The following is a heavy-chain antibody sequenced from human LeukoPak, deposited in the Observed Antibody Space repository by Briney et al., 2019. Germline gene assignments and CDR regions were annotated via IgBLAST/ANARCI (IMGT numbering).Heavy chain of an antibody. Sequence: GGSLRLSCVVSGFTFSSYEMNWVRQAPGKGLEWVSYISHSGSTIYYADSVKGRFTISRDNAKNSLYLQMNSLRTEDTAVYYCARSRGVDWFDPWGQGTLVTVFS. J-gene: IGHJ5*02. CDR1: GFTFSSYE. CDR3: ARSRGVDWFDP. CDR2: ISHSGSTI. D-gene: IGHD2-15*01. V-gene: IGHV3-48*03.